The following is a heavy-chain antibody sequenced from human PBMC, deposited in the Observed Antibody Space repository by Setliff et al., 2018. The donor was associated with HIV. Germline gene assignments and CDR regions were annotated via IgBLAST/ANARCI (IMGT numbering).Heavy chain of an antibody. D-gene: IGHD3-9*01. CDR2: INPNSGDT. CDR3: AREYDVLTGYYISSFDI. V-gene: IGHV1-2*06. CDR1: GYTFTGYF. J-gene: IGHJ3*02. Sequence: EASVKVSCKASGYTFTGYFIHWVRQAPGQGLEWVGRINPNSGDTNLAQKFQGRITMTRDTSISTAYLELNRLRSDDTAVYYCAREYDVLTGYYISSFDIWGQGTMVTVSS.